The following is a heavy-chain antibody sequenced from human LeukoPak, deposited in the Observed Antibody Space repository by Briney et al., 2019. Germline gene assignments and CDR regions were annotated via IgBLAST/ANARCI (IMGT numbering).Heavy chain of an antibody. CDR1: GYTFTSYG. J-gene: IGHJ3*02. D-gene: IGHD4-17*01. V-gene: IGHV1-18*01. CDR3: ARDFRGNTVTSKGYTFDI. Sequence: VASVKVSCKASGYTFTSYGITWVRQAPGQGLEWMGWISAYNGNTNYAQRLEGRVTMTTDTSTSTDYMELRRLRSEDTAVYYCARDFRGNTVTSKGYTFDIWGQGTMVTVSS. CDR2: ISAYNGNT.